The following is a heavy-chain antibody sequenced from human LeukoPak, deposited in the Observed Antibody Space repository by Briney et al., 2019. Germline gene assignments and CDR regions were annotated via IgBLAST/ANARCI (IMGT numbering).Heavy chain of an antibody. J-gene: IGHJ6*03. Sequence: GGSLRLSCAASGFTFSTYNMNWVRQAPGKGLEWVSSISGSSSYIYYADSVKGRFTTSRDNAKNSVYLQMTSLRAEDTALYYCAKDATAVPGTVYMDVWGKGTTVTISS. CDR2: ISGSSSYI. D-gene: IGHD6-13*01. CDR1: GFTFSTYN. CDR3: AKDATAVPGTVYMDV. V-gene: IGHV3-21*01.